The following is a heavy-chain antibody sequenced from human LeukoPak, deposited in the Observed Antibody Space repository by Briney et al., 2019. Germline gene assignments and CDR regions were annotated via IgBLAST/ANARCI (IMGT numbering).Heavy chain of an antibody. CDR1: GFTFSTYG. J-gene: IGHJ4*02. CDR3: ASGLELDY. V-gene: IGHV3-74*01. Sequence: PGRSLRLSCAASGFTFSTYGMHWVRQAPGKGLAWVSRINSDGSSTSYADSVKGRFTISRDNAKNSLYLQMNSLRAEDTAVYYCASGLELDYWGQGTLVTVSS. CDR2: INSDGSST.